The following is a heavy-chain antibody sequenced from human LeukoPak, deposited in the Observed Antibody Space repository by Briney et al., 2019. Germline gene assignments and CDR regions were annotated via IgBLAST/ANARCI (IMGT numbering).Heavy chain of an antibody. CDR2: IYYSGST. D-gene: IGHD6-13*01. CDR1: GGSISSSSYY. Sequence: PSETLSLTCTVSGGSISSSSYYWGWIRPPPGKGLEWIGSIYYSGSTYYNPSLKSRVTISVDTSKNQFSLKLSSVTAADTAVYYCARNASAAGMIYYYGMDVWGQGTTVTVSS. CDR3: ARNASAAGMIYYYGMDV. J-gene: IGHJ6*02. V-gene: IGHV4-39*01.